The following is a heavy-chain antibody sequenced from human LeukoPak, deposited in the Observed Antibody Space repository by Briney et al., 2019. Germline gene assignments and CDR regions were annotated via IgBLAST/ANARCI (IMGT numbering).Heavy chain of an antibody. CDR2: ISSTSTSI. D-gene: IGHD1-14*01. J-gene: IGHJ4*02. V-gene: IGHV3-21*01. CDR3: VPSAMPELDY. Sequence: GGSLRLSCAASGFTFSSHTMNWVRQAPGKGLEWVSSISSTSTSIYHADSVKGRFTISRDNAKNTLYLQMNSLKVEDTAVYYCVPSAMPELDYWGQGTPVTVSS. CDR1: GFTFSSHT.